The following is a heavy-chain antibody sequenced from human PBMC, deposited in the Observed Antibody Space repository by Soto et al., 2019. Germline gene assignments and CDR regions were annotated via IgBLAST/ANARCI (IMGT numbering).Heavy chain of an antibody. CDR2: SSRSSNHR. D-gene: IGHD3-22*01. V-gene: IGHV3-21*01. J-gene: IGHJ6*02. CDR1: GFTFSNYT. CDR3: AKERGRGSTMSGRMDA. Sequence: GGSLRLTCAASGFTFSNYTLNWVRQAPGTGLEWVSISSRSSNHRYYADSVKGRFTVSRDNAENSLYLQMNSLRAEDTAVYYCAKERGRGSTMSGRMDAWGQGTTVTVSS.